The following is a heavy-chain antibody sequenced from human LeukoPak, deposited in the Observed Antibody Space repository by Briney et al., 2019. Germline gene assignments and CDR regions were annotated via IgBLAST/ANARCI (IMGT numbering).Heavy chain of an antibody. CDR3: ARDGYYYDSSGYLHQPRWTDWYFDL. D-gene: IGHD3-22*01. J-gene: IGHJ2*01. CDR2: IRSKTDGGTT. Sequence: GGSLRLSCAASGFTFSNAYMSWVRQAPGKGLEWVGRIRSKTDGGTTDYAAPAKGRFTTSRDDSKNTLYLQMNSLRAEDTAAYYCARDGYYYDSSGYLHQPRWTDWYFDLWGRGTLLTVSS. CDR1: GFTFSNAY. V-gene: IGHV3-15*01.